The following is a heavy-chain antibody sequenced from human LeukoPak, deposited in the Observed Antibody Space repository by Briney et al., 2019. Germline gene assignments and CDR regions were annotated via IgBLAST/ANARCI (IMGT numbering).Heavy chain of an antibody. CDR1: GGSFSGYY. J-gene: IGHJ4*02. CDR3: ATILELNY. Sequence: SETLSLICAVYGGSFSGYYWSWIRQPPGKGLEWIGEINHSGSTSYNPSLKSRVTISVDTSKNQFSLKLSSVTAADTAVYYCATILELNYWGQGTLVTVSS. D-gene: IGHD3-3*01. V-gene: IGHV4-34*01. CDR2: INHSGST.